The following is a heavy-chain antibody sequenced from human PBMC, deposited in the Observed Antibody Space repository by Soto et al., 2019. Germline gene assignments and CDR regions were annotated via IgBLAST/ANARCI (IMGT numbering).Heavy chain of an antibody. CDR2: IYHSGSA. J-gene: IGHJ5*02. CDR1: GGSISSGGDS. D-gene: IGHD2-21*01. V-gene: IGHV4-30-2*01. Sequence: QLQLQESGSGLVRPSETLSLTCTVSGGSISSGGDSCSWIRQAPGKGLEWIGYIYHSGSAIYNPSLKRRVTMSADRSKHQFSLRLNSVTAADTAVYYCARAQIPHWFDPWGQGILVTVSP. CDR3: ARAQIPHWFDP.